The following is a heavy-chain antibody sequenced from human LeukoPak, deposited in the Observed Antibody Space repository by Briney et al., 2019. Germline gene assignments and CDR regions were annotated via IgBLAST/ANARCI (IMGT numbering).Heavy chain of an antibody. CDR1: GFTFSSYW. CDR2: ISSSSSTI. Sequence: GGSLRLSCAASGFTFSSYWMSWVRQAPGKGLEWVSYISSSSSTIYYADSVKGRFTISRDNAKNSLYLQMNSLRAEDTAVYYCARDWGYEVGATIVWGQGTLVTVSS. V-gene: IGHV3-48*04. D-gene: IGHD1-26*01. J-gene: IGHJ4*02. CDR3: ARDWGYEVGATIV.